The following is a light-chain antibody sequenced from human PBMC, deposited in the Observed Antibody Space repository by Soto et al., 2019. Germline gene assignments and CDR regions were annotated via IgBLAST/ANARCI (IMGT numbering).Light chain of an antibody. CDR3: AAWDDSLNGLV. Sequence: QSVLTQPPSASGTPGQRVTISCSGSNSNIGSNAANWYQHVPGTAPKLLIHSDNQRPLGVPDRFSGSKSGTSASLAISGLQSEDAADYYCAAWDDSLNGLVFGGGTKVTVL. CDR2: SDN. CDR1: NSNIGSNA. J-gene: IGLJ2*01. V-gene: IGLV1-44*01.